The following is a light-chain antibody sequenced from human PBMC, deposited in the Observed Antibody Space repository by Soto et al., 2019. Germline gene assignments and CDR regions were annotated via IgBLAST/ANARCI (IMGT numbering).Light chain of an antibody. Sequence: ETVMTQSPATLSVSPGGRATLSCRASQSVSNDLAWYQQNPGQAPRLLIYDASTRATGIPARFSGSGSGTEFTLAISSLQSEDFAVYYCHQYHNWPPGTFGQGTKLQIK. CDR3: HQYHNWPPGT. CDR1: QSVSND. J-gene: IGKJ2*01. V-gene: IGKV3-15*01. CDR2: DAS.